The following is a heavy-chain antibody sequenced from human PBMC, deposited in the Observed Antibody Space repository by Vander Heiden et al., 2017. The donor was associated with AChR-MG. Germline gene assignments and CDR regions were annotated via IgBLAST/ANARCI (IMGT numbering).Heavy chain of an antibody. V-gene: IGHV4-31*03. CDR3: ARDSIAVAGTDY. CDR2: IYYSGST. J-gene: IGHJ4*02. Sequence: QVQLQASGPGLVKPSQTLSLTCTVSGGSLRSGRYSWSWVRQHPGNGLEWIGYIYYSGSTYYNPSLKSRVTISVDTSKNQFSLKLSSVTTAGTAVYYCARDSIAVAGTDYWGQGTLVTVSS. D-gene: IGHD6-19*01. CDR1: GGSLRSGRYS.